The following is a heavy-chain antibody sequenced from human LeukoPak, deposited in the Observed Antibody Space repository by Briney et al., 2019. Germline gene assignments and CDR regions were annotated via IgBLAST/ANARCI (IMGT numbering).Heavy chain of an antibody. CDR3: ASTAIFSGLWGPPSRSGYDWEGS. CDR1: GFTFSSYA. Sequence: PGRSLRLSCAASGFTFSSYAMHWVRQAPGKGLEWVAVISYDGSNKYYADSVKGRFTISRDNSKNTLYLQMNSLRAEDTAVYYCASTAIFSGLWGPPSRSGYDWEGSWGQGTLVTVSS. J-gene: IGHJ5*02. CDR2: ISYDGSNK. V-gene: IGHV3-30-3*01. D-gene: IGHD5-12*01.